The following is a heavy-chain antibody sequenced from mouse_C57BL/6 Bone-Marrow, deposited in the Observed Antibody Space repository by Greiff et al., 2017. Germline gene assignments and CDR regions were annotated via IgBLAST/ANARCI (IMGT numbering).Heavy chain of an antibody. CDR2: IDPETGGT. CDR3: TRDGTATVVATRNFDY. J-gene: IGHJ2*01. CDR1: GYTFTDYE. Sequence: QVQLKESGAELVRPGASVTLSCKASGYTFTDYEMHWVKQTPVHGLEWIGAIDPETGGTAYNQKFKGKAILTADKSSSTAYMELRSLTSEDSAVYYCTRDGTATVVATRNFDYWGQGTTLTVSS. D-gene: IGHD1-1*01. V-gene: IGHV1-15*01.